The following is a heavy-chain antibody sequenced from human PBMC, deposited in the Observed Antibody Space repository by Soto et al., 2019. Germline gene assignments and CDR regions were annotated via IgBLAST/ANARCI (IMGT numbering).Heavy chain of an antibody. J-gene: IGHJ4*02. CDR3: AGIGYCSSASCGYFDY. Sequence: SGPTLVNPTQTLTLTCTFSGFSLSTSGMCVSWIRPPPGKALEWLARIDWDDDKYYSTSLKTRLTISKDTSTNQVVLTMTNMDPVDTATYYCAGIGYCSSASCGYFDYWGQGTLVTVSS. CDR1: GFSLSTSGMC. V-gene: IGHV2-70*11. D-gene: IGHD2-2*03. CDR2: IDWDDDK.